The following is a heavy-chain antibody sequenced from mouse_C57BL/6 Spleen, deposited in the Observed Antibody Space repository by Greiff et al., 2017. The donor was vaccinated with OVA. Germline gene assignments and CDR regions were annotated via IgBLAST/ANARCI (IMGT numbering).Heavy chain of an antibody. CDR1: GYTFTDYE. Sequence: VQLEESGAELVRPGASVTLSCKASGYTFTDYEMHWVKQTPVHGLEWIGAIDPETGGTAYNQKFKGKAILTADKSSSTAYMELRSLTSADSAVYYCTREGMGRSFFDYWGQGTTLTVSS. J-gene: IGHJ2*01. CDR2: IDPETGGT. V-gene: IGHV1-15*01. D-gene: IGHD4-1*01. CDR3: TREGMGRSFFDY.